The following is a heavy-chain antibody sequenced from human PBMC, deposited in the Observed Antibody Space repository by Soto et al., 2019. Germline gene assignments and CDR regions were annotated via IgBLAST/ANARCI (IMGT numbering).Heavy chain of an antibody. J-gene: IGHJ4*02. CDR1: GGSFSGYY. CDR2: INHSGST. Sequence: QVQLQQWGAGLLKPSETLSLTCAVYGGSFSGYYWSWIRQPPGKGLEWIGEINHSGSTNYNPSIKSRVTISVDTSKNQFSLKLSSVTAADTAVYYCARGTYIVATIFRAHHFDYWGQGTLVTVSS. V-gene: IGHV4-34*01. D-gene: IGHD5-12*01. CDR3: ARGTYIVATIFRAHHFDY.